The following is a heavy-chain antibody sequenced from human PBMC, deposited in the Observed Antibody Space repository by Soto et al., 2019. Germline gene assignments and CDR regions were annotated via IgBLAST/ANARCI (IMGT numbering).Heavy chain of an antibody. Sequence: QAGGSLRLSCAASGFTFNSYAMSWVRQAPGKGLEWVSAISASGDSTYYADAVKGRFTISRDSSKNTLYLQMNSLRAEDTAVYYCARGAYYDVLTGSYSYGMDVWGQGTTVTVSS. D-gene: IGHD3-9*01. V-gene: IGHV3-23*01. CDR2: ISASGDST. J-gene: IGHJ6*02. CDR1: GFTFNSYA. CDR3: ARGAYYDVLTGSYSYGMDV.